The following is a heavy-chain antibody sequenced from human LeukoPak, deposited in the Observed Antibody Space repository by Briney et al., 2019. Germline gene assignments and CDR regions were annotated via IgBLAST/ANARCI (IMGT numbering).Heavy chain of an antibody. CDR2: ISGAGANR. J-gene: IGHJ2*01. D-gene: IGHD5-18*01. CDR3: AKGQGYGAMARYWYFDL. Sequence: GGSLRLSCAASRFTFSSYAMNWVRQAPGKGLEWVSAISGAGANRYYANSVKGRFTISRDNSKNTLFLQMNSLRAEDTAVYYCAKGQGYGAMARYWYFDLWGRGTLLTVSS. CDR1: RFTFSSYA. V-gene: IGHV3-23*01.